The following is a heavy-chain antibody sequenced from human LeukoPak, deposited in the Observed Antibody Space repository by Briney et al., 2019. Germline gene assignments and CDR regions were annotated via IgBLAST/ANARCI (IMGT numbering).Heavy chain of an antibody. CDR2: IYSGGST. CDR1: GFTVSSNY. V-gene: IGHV3-66*02. CDR3: ARGRFAVAGTFDY. D-gene: IGHD6-19*01. Sequence: PGGSLRLSCAASGFTVSSNYMSWVRQAPGKGLEWVSVIYSGGSTYYADSVKGRFTISRDNSKNTLYLQMNSLRAEETAVYYCARGRFAVAGTFDYWGQGTLVTVSS. J-gene: IGHJ4*02.